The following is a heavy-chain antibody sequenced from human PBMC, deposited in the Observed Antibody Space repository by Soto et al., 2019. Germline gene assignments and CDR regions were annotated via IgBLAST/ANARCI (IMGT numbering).Heavy chain of an antibody. Sequence: GGSLRLSCVASGFIFSYYAMHWARQSPGKGLEWVALISPAGTNQYYADSAKGRFTISRDNSKNTLYLQMNSLRPEDTGLYYCARENSRISPRLFQHWGHGTLVTVSS. J-gene: IGHJ1*01. D-gene: IGHD6-6*01. CDR3: ARENSRISPRLFQH. CDR2: ISPAGTNQ. CDR1: GFIFSYYA. V-gene: IGHV3-30-3*01.